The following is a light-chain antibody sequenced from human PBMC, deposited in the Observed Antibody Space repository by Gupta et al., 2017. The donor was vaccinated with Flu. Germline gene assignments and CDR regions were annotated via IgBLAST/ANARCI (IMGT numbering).Light chain of an antibody. CDR2: TVS. V-gene: IGKV2-40*01. Sequence: DILMTQTPLILPVTPGEPASIFCQSNETLFDRHNGKTYLDWYLQRPGQSPQLLIYTVSSRAVGVPDRFTGSGSGIDFTLKISRVEADDVGIYYCMQRLALPITFGGGTRVEI. J-gene: IGKJ4*01. CDR3: MQRLALPIT. CDR1: ETLFDRHNGKTY.